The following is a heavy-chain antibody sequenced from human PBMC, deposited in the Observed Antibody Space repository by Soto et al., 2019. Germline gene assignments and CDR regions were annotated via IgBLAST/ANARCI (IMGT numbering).Heavy chain of an antibody. CDR1: GFTVSSNY. CDR2: IYSGGST. J-gene: IGHJ3*02. Sequence: GESLKISCAASGFTVSSNYMSWVRQAPGKGLEWVSVIYSGGSTYYADSVKGRFTISRHNSKNTLYLQMNSLRAEDTAVYYCASIMTRGAFDIWGQGTMVTVSS. V-gene: IGHV3-66*01. CDR3: ASIMTRGAFDI. D-gene: IGHD3-16*01.